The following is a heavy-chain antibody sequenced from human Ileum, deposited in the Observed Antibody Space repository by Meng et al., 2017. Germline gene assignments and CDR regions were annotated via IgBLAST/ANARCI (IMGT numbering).Heavy chain of an antibody. CDR3: ARHLGRSFDY. CDR2: IYYSGGT. Sequence: QVQLLQWGAGLLKPSETLSPTCAVYGGSFSGYYWSWFRQPPGKGLEWIGEIYYSGGTKYNPSLKSRVTISGDTSKNQFSLKLTSVTAADTAVHYCARHLGRSFDYWGQGTLVTVSS. D-gene: IGHD3-16*01. J-gene: IGHJ4*02. CDR1: GGSFSGYY. V-gene: IGHV4-34*02.